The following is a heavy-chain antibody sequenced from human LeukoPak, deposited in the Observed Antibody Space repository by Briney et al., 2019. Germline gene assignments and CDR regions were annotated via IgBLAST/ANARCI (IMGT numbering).Heavy chain of an antibody. Sequence: GGSLRLSCAASGFTFSSYWMSWVRQAPGKGLEWVANIKQDGSEKYYVDSVKGRFTISRDNAKNSLYLQMNSLRAEDTAVYYCASVYYYDSSGYYYTRVLYYFDYWGQGTLVTVSS. V-gene: IGHV3-7*01. CDR1: GFTFSSYW. J-gene: IGHJ4*02. D-gene: IGHD3-22*01. CDR2: IKQDGSEK. CDR3: ASVYYYDSSGYYYTRVLYYFDY.